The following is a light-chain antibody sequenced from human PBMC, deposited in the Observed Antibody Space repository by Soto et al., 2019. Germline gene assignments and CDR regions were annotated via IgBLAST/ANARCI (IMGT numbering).Light chain of an antibody. J-gene: IGKJ5*01. Sequence: EIVMTQSPATLSVSPGERATLSCRASQSVTSNYLAWYQHKPRQAPRLRIYGISKRATDIPNRFSGSGSGIEFTLTNGSLQPVDFATYYSQQQGQWPITFDQATRLEIK. CDR1: QSVTSN. V-gene: IGKV3D-15*01. CDR2: GIS. CDR3: QQQGQWPIT.